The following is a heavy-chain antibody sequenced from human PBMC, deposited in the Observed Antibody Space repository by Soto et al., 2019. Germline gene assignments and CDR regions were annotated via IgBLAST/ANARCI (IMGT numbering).Heavy chain of an antibody. J-gene: IGHJ5*02. D-gene: IGHD2-2*01. V-gene: IGHV3-48*01. CDR3: ARDRVYCSSTSCYPNWFDP. CDR1: GFTFSSYS. Sequence: GGSLRLSCAASGFTFSSYSMNWVRQAPGKGLEWVSYISSSSSTIYYADSVKGRFTISRDNAKNSLYLQMNSLRAEDTAVYYCARDRVYCSSTSCYPNWFDPWGQGTLVTVSS. CDR2: ISSSSSTI.